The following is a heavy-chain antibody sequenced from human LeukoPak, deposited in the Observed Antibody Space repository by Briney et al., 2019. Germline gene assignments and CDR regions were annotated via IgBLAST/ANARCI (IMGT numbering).Heavy chain of an antibody. Sequence: GGSLRLSSAGSGFTFSSYTMNWVRQTPRKGLEWVSSISSSSGFIYYVDSVKGRFTISRDNAKNSLYLQMTDLRAEDTAVYYCVRALAVGSQPKDVWGQGTTVIVS. CDR1: GFTFSSYT. J-gene: IGHJ6*02. CDR3: VRALAVGSQPKDV. V-gene: IGHV3-21*01. D-gene: IGHD6-19*01. CDR2: ISSSSGFI.